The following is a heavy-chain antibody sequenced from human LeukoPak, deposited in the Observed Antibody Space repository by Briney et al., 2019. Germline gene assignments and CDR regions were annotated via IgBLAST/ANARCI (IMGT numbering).Heavy chain of an antibody. J-gene: IGHJ6*02. CDR1: GGSIGNYY. V-gene: IGHV4-59*01. Sequence: SETLSLTCIVSGGSIGNYYWNWIRQPPGKGLEWIGYTSYSGHTIYNPSLKSRVTISIDPFKNQLSLKVTSVTAADTAVYYCARDHGYFGMDVWGQGTTVTISS. CDR3: ARDHGYFGMDV. CDR2: TSYSGHT.